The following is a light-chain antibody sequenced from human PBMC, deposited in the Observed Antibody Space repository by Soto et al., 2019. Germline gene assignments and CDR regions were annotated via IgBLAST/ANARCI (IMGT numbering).Light chain of an antibody. CDR3: QQYGSSPPWT. Sequence: EILLTQSPGTVSLSPGERATLSWGASQSVSSSYLAWYQQKPGQAPRLLIYGASSRATGIPDSFSGSGSATDFTLTISRLETEDFAVYYCQQYGSSPPWTFGHGTKVDI. CDR1: QSVSSSY. CDR2: GAS. J-gene: IGKJ1*01. V-gene: IGKV3-20*01.